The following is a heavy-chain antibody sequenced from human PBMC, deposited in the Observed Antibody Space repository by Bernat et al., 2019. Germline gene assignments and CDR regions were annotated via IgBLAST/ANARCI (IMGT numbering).Heavy chain of an antibody. J-gene: IGHJ4*02. V-gene: IGHV3-33*01. D-gene: IGHD3-16*02. CDR2: IWSGGSYK. CDR1: GFTFSSYG. CDR3: TTEEDDYIWGSYRPFDY. Sequence: QVQLVESGGGVVQPGRSLRLSCAASGFTFSSYGMHWVRQAPGKGLEWVAVIWSGGSYKYYVDSVKGRFTISRDDSKNTLYLQMNSLKTEDTAVYYCTTEEDDYIWGSYRPFDYWGQGTLVTVSS.